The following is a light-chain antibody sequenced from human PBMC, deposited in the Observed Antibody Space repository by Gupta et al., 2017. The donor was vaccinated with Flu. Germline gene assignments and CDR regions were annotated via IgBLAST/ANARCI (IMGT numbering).Light chain of an antibody. V-gene: IGLV2-14*01. J-gene: IGLJ2*01. CDR2: ELS. CDR1: ISAVVGDKD. Sequence: ITISCTGTISAVVGDKDVSWYQQHPGKAPNLMVFELSNRHSGGSTRFSGSKYGTTASLTTSGLQAEDEAYYYCNSYTYTNTLVVFGGGTKLTVL. CDR3: NSYTYTNTLVV.